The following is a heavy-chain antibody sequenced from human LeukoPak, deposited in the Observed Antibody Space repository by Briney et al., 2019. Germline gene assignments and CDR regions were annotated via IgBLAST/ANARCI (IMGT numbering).Heavy chain of an antibody. CDR1: GFSFSSYA. D-gene: IGHD4-11*01. J-gene: IGHJ4*02. CDR3: ARDMGWNSNYDPSYFDY. Sequence: PGGSLRLSCAASGFSFSSYARRWVRQAPGKGLEWVAVMSYGGYNNYNTDSVKGRFTISRDYSKKTLYLQMNSLRVEDAAVYYCARDMGWNSNYDPSYFDYWGQGTLVTVSS. CDR2: MSYGGYNN. V-gene: IGHV3-30*10.